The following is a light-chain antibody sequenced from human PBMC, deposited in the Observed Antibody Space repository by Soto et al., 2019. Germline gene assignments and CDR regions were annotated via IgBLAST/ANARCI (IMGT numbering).Light chain of an antibody. CDR2: SNN. J-gene: IGLJ1*01. Sequence: QSVLTQPPSASGTPGQRVTISCSGSSXNIGSNTVNWYQQLPGTAPKLLIYSNNQRPSGVPDRFSGSKSGTSASLAISGLQSEDEADYYCAAWDDSLNRYVFGTGTKLTVL. CDR3: AAWDDSLNRYV. V-gene: IGLV1-44*01. CDR1: SXNIGSNT.